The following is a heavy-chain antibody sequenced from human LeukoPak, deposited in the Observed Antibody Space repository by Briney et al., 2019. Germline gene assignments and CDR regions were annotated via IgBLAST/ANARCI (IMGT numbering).Heavy chain of an antibody. J-gene: IGHJ4*02. CDR3: AEVRGYSYANEYHFDN. D-gene: IGHD5-18*01. CDR2: IRGSGDNT. Sequence: GGSLRVSCAASGFTFNNYAMSWVRQAPGKGLEWVSSIRGSGDNTYYADSVKGRFTISRDNSKNHLYLQMNSLRAEDTAVYYCAEVRGYSYANEYHFDNWGQGTLVSVSS. CDR1: GFTFNNYA. V-gene: IGHV3-23*01.